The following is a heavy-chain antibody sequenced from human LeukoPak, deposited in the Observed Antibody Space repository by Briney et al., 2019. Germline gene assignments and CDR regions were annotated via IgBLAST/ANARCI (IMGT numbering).Heavy chain of an antibody. J-gene: IGHJ6*03. V-gene: IGHV3-30*02. CDR1: GFTFSSYS. CDR2: IRYDGSNK. Sequence: GGSLRLSCAASGFTFSSYSMNWVRQAPGKGLEWVAFIRYDGSNKYYADSVKGRFTISRDNSKNTLYLQMDSLRAEDTAVYYCAKDSSSWYFEDYYYMDVWGKGTTVTISS. D-gene: IGHD6-13*01. CDR3: AKDSSSWYFEDYYYMDV.